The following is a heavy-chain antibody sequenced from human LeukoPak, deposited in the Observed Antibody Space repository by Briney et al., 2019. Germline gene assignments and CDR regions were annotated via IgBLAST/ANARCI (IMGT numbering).Heavy chain of an antibody. CDR2: INWNGGRT. J-gene: IGHJ5*02. D-gene: IGHD6-13*01. CDR3: ARGGYGSSSWYENWLDP. CDR1: GSIIDEYG. V-gene: IGHV3-20*04. Sequence: PGGSLRPSCAAAGSIIDEYGMSWGQPPPRERLECVSGINWNGGRTGYADSVKGRFTISRHKAKTALYLQMNSLRAEDTALYYCARGGYGSSSWYENWLDPWGEGSLVSVSS.